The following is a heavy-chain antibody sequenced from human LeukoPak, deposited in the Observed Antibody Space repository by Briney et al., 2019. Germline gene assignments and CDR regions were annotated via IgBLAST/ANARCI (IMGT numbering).Heavy chain of an antibody. J-gene: IGHJ6*03. V-gene: IGHV1-2*02. CDR2: INPNSGGT. CDR1: GYTFTGYY. Sequence: GASVKVSCKASGYTFTGYYMHWVRQAPGQGLEWMGWINPNSGGTNYAQKFQGRVTMTRDTSISTAYMELSRLRSDDTAVYYCARVFGGYDYYYYYMDVWGKGTTVTISS. CDR3: ARVFGGYDYYYYYMDV. D-gene: IGHD5-12*01.